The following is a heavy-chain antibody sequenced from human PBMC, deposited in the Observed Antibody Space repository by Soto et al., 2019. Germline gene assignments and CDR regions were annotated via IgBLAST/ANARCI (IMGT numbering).Heavy chain of an antibody. V-gene: IGHV4-30-2*02. CDR3: AGATGRDGYNFDY. D-gene: IGHD5-12*01. J-gene: IGHJ4*02. Sequence: SETLSLTCAVSGGSISSGGYSWSWIRQPPGKGLEWIGYIYHSGSTYYNPSLKSRVTISVDTSKNQFSLKLSSVTAADTAVYYCAGATGRDGYNFDYWGQGTLVTVSS. CDR2: IYHSGST. CDR1: GGSISSGGYS.